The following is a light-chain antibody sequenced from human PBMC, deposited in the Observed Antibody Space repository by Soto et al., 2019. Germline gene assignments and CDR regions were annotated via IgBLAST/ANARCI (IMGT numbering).Light chain of an antibody. J-gene: IGKJ1*01. Sequence: DIQMTQSPSSLSASVGDSVTITCRASQRVRNYLNSYQHKPGKAPKLLIYGASRLQTGVPPRFSGSGSGTDFTLTVSSLQPEEFATYYCHQTYSSSWTVGQGTKVDIK. V-gene: IGKV1-39*01. CDR1: QRVRNY. CDR2: GAS. CDR3: HQTYSSSWT.